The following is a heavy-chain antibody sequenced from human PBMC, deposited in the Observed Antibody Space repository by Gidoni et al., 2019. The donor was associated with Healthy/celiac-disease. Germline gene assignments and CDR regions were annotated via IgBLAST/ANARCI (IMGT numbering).Heavy chain of an antibody. J-gene: IGHJ4*02. V-gene: IGHV3-33*01. CDR1: GFTFSSYG. D-gene: IGHD6-19*01. CDR2: IWYDGSNK. CDR3: ARDRFASSGWGGFDY. Sequence: QVQLVESGGGVVQPGRSLSLSCAASGFTFSSYGMHWVRQAPGKGLEWVAVIWYDGSNKYYADSVKGRFTISRDNSKNTLYLQMNSLRAEDTAVYYCARDRFASSGWGGFDYWGQGTLVTVSS.